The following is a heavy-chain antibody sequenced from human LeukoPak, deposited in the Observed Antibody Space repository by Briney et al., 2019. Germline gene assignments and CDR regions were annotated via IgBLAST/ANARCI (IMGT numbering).Heavy chain of an antibody. CDR3: ARDRDPGYNDSSGYRRVNAFDI. J-gene: IGHJ3*02. CDR1: GFTFSNYS. D-gene: IGHD3-22*01. V-gene: IGHV3-48*04. CDR2: ISTSGSTK. Sequence: GGSLRLSCAASGFTFSNYSMNWVRQAPGKGLEWVSYISTSGSTKYYADSVKGRFTISRDNAKNSLYLQMNSLRAEDTAVYYCARDRDPGYNDSSGYRRVNAFDIWGQGTMVTVSS.